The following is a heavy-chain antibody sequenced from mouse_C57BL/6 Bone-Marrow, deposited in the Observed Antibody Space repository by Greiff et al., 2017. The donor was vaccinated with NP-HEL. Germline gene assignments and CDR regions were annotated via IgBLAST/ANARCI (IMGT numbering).Heavy chain of an antibody. Sequence: QVQLKEPGPELVKPGASVKISCKASGYSFTSYYIHWVKQRPGQGLEWIGWIYPGSGNTKYNEKFKGKATLTADTSSSTAYMQLSSLASEDSAVYYSTRCGGSYAMDYWGQGTSVTVSS. CDR1: GYSFTSYY. V-gene: IGHV1-66*01. D-gene: IGHD1-1*02. CDR3: TRCGGSYAMDY. J-gene: IGHJ4*01. CDR2: IYPGSGNT.